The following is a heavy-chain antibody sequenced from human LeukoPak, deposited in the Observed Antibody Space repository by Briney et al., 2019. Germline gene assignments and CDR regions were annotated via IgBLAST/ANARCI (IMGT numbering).Heavy chain of an antibody. D-gene: IGHD5-18*01. J-gene: IGHJ3*02. CDR2: IIPIFGTA. CDR1: GGAFSSYA. V-gene: IGHV1-69*05. Sequence: SVKVSCKASGGAFSSYAISWVRQAPGQGLEWMGGIIPIFGTANYAQKFQGRVTMTRNTAISTIYMELSSLESEDTAIYYCAKVGLGNTAIHIWGQGTMVTVSS. CDR3: AKVGLGNTAIHI.